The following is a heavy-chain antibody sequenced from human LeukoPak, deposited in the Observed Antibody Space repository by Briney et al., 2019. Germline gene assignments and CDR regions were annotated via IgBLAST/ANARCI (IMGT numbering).Heavy chain of an antibody. CDR3: AKVSCGGNCFYAFDV. CDR2: ISASSANI. V-gene: IGHV3-23*01. Sequence: GGSLRLSCAPSGFTFSSYAMNWVRQAPGKGREWVAGISASSANIFYADSVKGRFTISRDSSTSTLFLQMNSLRAEDTAVYYCAKVSCGGNCFYAFDVWGRGTMVVVSS. CDR1: GFTFSSYA. J-gene: IGHJ3*01. D-gene: IGHD2-21*01.